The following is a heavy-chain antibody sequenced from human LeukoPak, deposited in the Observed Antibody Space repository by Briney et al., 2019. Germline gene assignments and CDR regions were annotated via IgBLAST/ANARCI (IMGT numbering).Heavy chain of an antibody. CDR2: ISSNSSKI. V-gene: IGHV3-48*02. J-gene: IGHJ4*02. CDR3: AREVRGVIDY. CDR1: GFSFSVYS. D-gene: IGHD3-10*01. Sequence: GGSLRLSCAASGFSFSVYSMNWVRQAPGTGLEWLSYISSNSSKISYADSVKSRFTTSRDNAKNSQYLQMNSLRDEGTAVYYCAREVRGVIDYWGQGTLVTVSS.